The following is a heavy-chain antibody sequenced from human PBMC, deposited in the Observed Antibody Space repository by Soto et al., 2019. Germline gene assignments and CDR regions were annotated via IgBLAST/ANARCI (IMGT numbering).Heavy chain of an antibody. J-gene: IGHJ5*02. CDR1: GGSISSSSYY. V-gene: IGHV4-39*01. CDR3: VRQYYYHSRRFDP. D-gene: IGHD3-22*01. Sequence: SETLSLTCTVSGGSISSSSYYWGWIRQPPGKGLEWIGSIYYSGSTYYNPSLKSRVTISVDTSKNQFSLKLSSVTAADTAVHYCVRQYYYHSRRFDPWGPGTLVTVSS. CDR2: IYYSGST.